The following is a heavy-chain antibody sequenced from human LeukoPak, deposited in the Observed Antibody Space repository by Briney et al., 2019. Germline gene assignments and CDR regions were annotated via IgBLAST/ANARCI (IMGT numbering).Heavy chain of an antibody. J-gene: IGHJ4*02. CDR2: IIPIFGTA. CDR3: ASTNDYGDYPNPFDY. V-gene: IGHV1-69*13. Sequence: ASVKVSCKASGGTFSSYAISWVRQAPGQGLEWMGVIIPIFGTANYAQKFQGRVTITADESTSTAYMELSSLRSEDTAVYYCASTNDYGDYPNPFDYWGQGTLVTVSS. CDR1: GGTFSSYA. D-gene: IGHD4-17*01.